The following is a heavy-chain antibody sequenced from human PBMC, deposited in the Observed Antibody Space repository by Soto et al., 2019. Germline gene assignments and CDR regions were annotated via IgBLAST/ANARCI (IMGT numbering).Heavy chain of an antibody. CDR3: ARDRRGYYGSGSYYSNYMDV. CDR2: ISESGGDT. V-gene: IGHV3-7*01. CDR1: GFTFSSYA. Sequence: GGSLRLSCAASGFTFSSYAMSWVRQAPGKGLEWVSNISESGGDTYYVDSVKGRFTISRDNAKNSLYLQMNSLRAEDTAVYYCARDRRGYYGSGSYYSNYMDVWGKGTTVTVCS. D-gene: IGHD3-10*01. J-gene: IGHJ6*03.